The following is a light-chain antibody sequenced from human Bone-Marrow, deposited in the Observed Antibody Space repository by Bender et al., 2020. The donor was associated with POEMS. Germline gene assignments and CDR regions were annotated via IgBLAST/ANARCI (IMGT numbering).Light chain of an antibody. Sequence: QSALTQPASVSGSPGQSITISCTGTSSDVGDYNYVSWYQQHPGKAPRVMIFDVTNRPSGVSNRFSGSKSGSTASLTISGLQAEDEANYYCSSYTNSSTLVVFGGGTKLTVL. V-gene: IGLV2-14*03. CDR1: SSDVGDYNY. CDR2: DVT. J-gene: IGLJ2*01. CDR3: SSYTNSSTLVV.